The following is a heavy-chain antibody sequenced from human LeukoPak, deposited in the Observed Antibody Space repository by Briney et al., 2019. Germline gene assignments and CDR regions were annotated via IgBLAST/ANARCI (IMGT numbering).Heavy chain of an antibody. CDR2: FYTIGSN. CDR3: ARSAPSVTSYYFDS. J-gene: IGHJ4*02. Sequence: SETLSLTCTVSGDSISRYYWSWIRQPAGKGLEWIGRFYTIGSNNYNPSLKSRVTMSLDTSKNQFSLTLNSVTAADTAVYYCARSAPSVTSYYFDSWGQGTLVTVSS. CDR1: GDSISRYY. V-gene: IGHV4-4*07. D-gene: IGHD4-17*01.